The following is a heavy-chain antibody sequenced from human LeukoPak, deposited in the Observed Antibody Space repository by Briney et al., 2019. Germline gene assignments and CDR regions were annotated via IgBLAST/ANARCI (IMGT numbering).Heavy chain of an antibody. CDR2: ISSTSIYT. Sequence: GGSLRLSCAASGFTFSDYYMSWIRQAPGKGLEWVSDISSTSIYTNYADSVKGRFTISRDNAKNSLYLQMNSLRAEDTAVYYSAREDGYSSSWYSDYWGQGTLVTVSS. CDR1: GFTFSDYY. J-gene: IGHJ4*02. D-gene: IGHD6-13*01. V-gene: IGHV3-11*05. CDR3: AREDGYSSSWYSDY.